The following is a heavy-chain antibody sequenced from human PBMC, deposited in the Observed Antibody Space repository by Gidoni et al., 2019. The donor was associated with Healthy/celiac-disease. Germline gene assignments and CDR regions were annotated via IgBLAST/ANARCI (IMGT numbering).Heavy chain of an antibody. CDR2: ISYDGSNK. CDR1: GFTFSIYG. Sequence: QVQLVESGGGVVQPGRSLRLSCAASGFTFSIYGMHWVRQAPGKGLEGVAVISYDGSNKYYADSVKGRFTISRDNSKNTLYLQMNSLRAEDTAVYYCAKDAIWYGDYGYFDYWGQGTLVTVSS. CDR3: AKDAIWYGDYGYFDY. D-gene: IGHD4-17*01. J-gene: IGHJ4*02. V-gene: IGHV3-30*18.